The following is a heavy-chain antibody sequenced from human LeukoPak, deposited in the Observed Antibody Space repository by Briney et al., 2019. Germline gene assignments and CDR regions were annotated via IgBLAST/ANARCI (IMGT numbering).Heavy chain of an antibody. Sequence: GESLKISCQGSGYTFPNYWIGWVRQMPGKGLEWMGIIYPSDSDTRYSPSFQGRVTLSVDKSISTAYLHWSSLQASDTAIYFCVRVQYCSGEDCSAKWAFDPWGQGTLVTVST. D-gene: IGHD2-15*01. CDR2: IYPSDSDT. CDR3: VRVQYCSGEDCSAKWAFDP. J-gene: IGHJ5*02. V-gene: IGHV5-51*01. CDR1: GYTFPNYW.